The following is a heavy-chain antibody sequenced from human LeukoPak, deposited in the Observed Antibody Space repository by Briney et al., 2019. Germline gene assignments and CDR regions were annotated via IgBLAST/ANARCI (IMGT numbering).Heavy chain of an antibody. J-gene: IGHJ6*03. CDR1: GGSISSYY. CDR3: ARELRYYYYYYYMDV. CDR2: IYYSGST. Sequence: PSETLSLTCTVSGGSISSYYWSWIRQPPGKGLEWIGYIYYSGSTNYNPSLKSRVTISVDTSKNQFSLKLSSVTAADTAVYYCARELRYYYYYYYMDVWGKGTTVTVSS. D-gene: IGHD3-16*01. V-gene: IGHV4-59*12.